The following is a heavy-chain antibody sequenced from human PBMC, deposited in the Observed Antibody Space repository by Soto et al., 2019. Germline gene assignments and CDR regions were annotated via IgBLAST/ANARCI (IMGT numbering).Heavy chain of an antibody. CDR3: ARGGTYY. V-gene: IGHV1-3*01. CDR2: INAGNGNT. D-gene: IGHD1-1*01. Sequence: QVQLVQSGAEVKKPGASVKVSCKASGFTFTSYAMHWVRQAPGQRLEWMGWINAGNGNTKYSQRFQGRVTITRDTTASTGYMELSSLRSEDTAVYYCARGGTYYWGQGTLVTVSS. CDR1: GFTFTSYA. J-gene: IGHJ4*02.